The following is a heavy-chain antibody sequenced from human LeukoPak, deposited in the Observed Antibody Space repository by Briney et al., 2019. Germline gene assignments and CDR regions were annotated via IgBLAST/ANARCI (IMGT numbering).Heavy chain of an antibody. J-gene: IGHJ5*02. D-gene: IGHD2-2*01. CDR2: INPNSGGT. CDR3: ARQDCSNTSCYRGAFDP. CDR1: GYTFTGYY. V-gene: IGHV1-2*02. Sequence: ASVRVSCKASGYTFTGYYMHWVRQAPGQGLEWMGWINPNSGGTNYAQKFQGRVTMTRDTSISTAYMELSRLRSDDTAVYYCARQDCSNTSCYRGAFDPWGQGTLVTVSS.